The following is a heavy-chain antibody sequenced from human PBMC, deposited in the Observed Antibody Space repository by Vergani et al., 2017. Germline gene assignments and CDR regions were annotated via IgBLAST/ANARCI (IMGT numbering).Heavy chain of an antibody. CDR3: ARSPDNWCDP. CDR2: ISSSGSTI. J-gene: IGHJ5*02. V-gene: IGHV3-11*01. Sequence: QVQLVESGGGLVKPGGSLPLSCAPSGFTFTHYYMRWIRQAPGKALEWVSYISSSGSTIYYADSVKGRFTISRDNAKNSLYLQMNSLRAEDTAVYYCARSPDNWCDPWGQGTLVTVSS. CDR1: GFTFTHYY.